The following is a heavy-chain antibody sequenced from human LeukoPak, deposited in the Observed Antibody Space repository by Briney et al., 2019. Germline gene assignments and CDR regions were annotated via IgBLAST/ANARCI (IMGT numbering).Heavy chain of an antibody. CDR3: ASSSSWYYFDY. V-gene: IGHV3-53*01. J-gene: IGHJ4*02. D-gene: IGHD6-13*01. Sequence: GSLRLSCAASGFTVSSNYMSWVRQAPGKGLEWVSIIYSGGSTYYADSVKGRFTISRDNSKNTLYLQMNSLRAEDTAVYYCASSSSWYYFDYWGQGTLVTVSS. CDR1: GFTVSSNY. CDR2: IYSGGST.